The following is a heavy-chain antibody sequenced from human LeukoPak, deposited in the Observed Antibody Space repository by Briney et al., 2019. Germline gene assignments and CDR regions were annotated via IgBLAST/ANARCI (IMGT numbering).Heavy chain of an antibody. Sequence: PGSSLRLSCVASGFPFSSYWMTWVRQAPGKGLEWVANIKQDGSKRSYVDSVKGRFTISRDNAKNSLYLQMNSLRAEDTAVYYCARDYTGYFPWGQGTLVIVSS. CDR2: IKQDGSKR. D-gene: IGHD3-9*01. V-gene: IGHV3-7*03. J-gene: IGHJ5*02. CDR1: GFPFSSYW. CDR3: ARDYTGYFP.